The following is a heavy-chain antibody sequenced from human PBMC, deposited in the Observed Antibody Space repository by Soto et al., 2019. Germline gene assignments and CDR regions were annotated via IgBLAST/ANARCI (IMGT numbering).Heavy chain of an antibody. J-gene: IGHJ4*01. CDR1: GYTFTSYD. CDR3: ARSLWFGEHTDY. D-gene: IGHD3-10*01. V-gene: IGHV1-8*01. Sequence: GASVKVSCKASGYTFTSYDINCVRPATGQGLEWMGWMNPNSGNTGYAQKFQGRVTMTRDTSISTAYMELSSLRSEDTAVYYCARSLWFGEHTDYWGHGTLVTVSS. CDR2: MNPNSGNT.